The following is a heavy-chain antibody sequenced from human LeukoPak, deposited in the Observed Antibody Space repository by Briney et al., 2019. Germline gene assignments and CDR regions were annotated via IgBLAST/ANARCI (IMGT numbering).Heavy chain of an antibody. V-gene: IGHV4-31*11. J-gene: IGHJ4*02. CDR3: ARERRDGHNYSDF. D-gene: IGHD5-24*01. CDR1: GGFLSSGGYF. CDR2: IYHSGTS. Sequence: PSQTLSLTCAVSGGFLSSGGYFWGWTRQYPGKGLEWIGCIYHSGTSYYNPSHKSRVPISVDTSRNQFSLELSSVTAANTAVYFCARERRDGHNYSDFWGQGALVTVSS.